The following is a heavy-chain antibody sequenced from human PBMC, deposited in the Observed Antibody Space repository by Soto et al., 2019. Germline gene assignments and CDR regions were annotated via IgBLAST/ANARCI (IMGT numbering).Heavy chain of an antibody. CDR3: ASVLGSRRSGSYPSY. CDR1: GFSISDCS. D-gene: IGHD3-10*01. CDR2: ISTNNDAI. V-gene: IGHV3-48*01. J-gene: IGHJ4*02. Sequence: EVQLVESGGGLVQPGGSLRLSCAASGFSISDCSMNWVRRAPGKGLEWISYISTNNDAIYCADSVKGRFTISRDNAKNSLYLQMNSLRAEDTALYYCASVLGSRRSGSYPSYWGQGTLVTVSS.